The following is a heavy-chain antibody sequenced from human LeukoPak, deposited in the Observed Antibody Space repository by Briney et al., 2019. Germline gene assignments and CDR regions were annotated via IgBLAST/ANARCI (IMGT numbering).Heavy chain of an antibody. CDR1: GGSISSSNW. CDR2: IYHRGST. D-gene: IGHD6-25*01. V-gene: IGHV4-4*02. J-gene: IGHJ4*02. Sequence: SETLSLTCAVSGGSISSSNWWSGVRQPPGKGLEGIGEIYHRGSTNYNPSLKSRVTISVDNSKNPFSLQLSSLTAADTAAYYCARAGRDSPSGACFDYCGQATLVTASS. CDR3: ARAGRDSPSGACFDY.